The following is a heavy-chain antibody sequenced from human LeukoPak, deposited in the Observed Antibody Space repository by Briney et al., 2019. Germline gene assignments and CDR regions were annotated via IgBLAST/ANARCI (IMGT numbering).Heavy chain of an antibody. CDR3: ARANSGYYDFWSGYSLLDYMDV. Sequence: GGSLRLSCAASGFTFSDYTMNWVRQAPGKGLEWVSSISSSSTYIYYADSVDGRFTISRDNAKTSLYLQMNSLRAEDTAVYYCARANSGYYDFWSGYSLLDYMDVWGKGTTVTVSS. J-gene: IGHJ6*03. CDR2: ISSSSTYI. CDR1: GFTFSDYT. D-gene: IGHD3-3*01. V-gene: IGHV3-21*06.